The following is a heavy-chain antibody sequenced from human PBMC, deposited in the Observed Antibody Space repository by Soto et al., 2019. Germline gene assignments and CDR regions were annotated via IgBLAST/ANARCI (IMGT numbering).Heavy chain of an antibody. D-gene: IGHD4-4*01. J-gene: IGHJ4*02. Sequence: QITLKESGPTLVKPTQTLTLICTVSGFSINTGGVGVGWIRQPPGKAPEWLALLYWNDDGWYSPSLRYRLSVTKDTSKNQVVLTMTHMNPMDTGTYYCAKRRALSNNLFADHWGQGDLVAVSS. CDR2: LYWNDDG. CDR3: AKRRALSNNLFADH. V-gene: IGHV2-5*01. CDR1: GFSINTGGVG.